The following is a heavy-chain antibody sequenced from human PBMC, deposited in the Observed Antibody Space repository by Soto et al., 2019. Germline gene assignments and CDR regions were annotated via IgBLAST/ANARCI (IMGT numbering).Heavy chain of an antibody. CDR2: IKEDGSEK. D-gene: IGHD3-10*01. J-gene: IGHJ4*02. Sequence: EVQLVESGGGLVQPGGSLRLSCAASGFTFSSYWMSWVRQAPGKGLEWVANIKEDGSEKYYVDSVKGRFTISRDHAENSLYLQMNSLRAEDSAVYYCARADYYGSGGDYWGPGTLVTVSS. CDR3: ARADYYGSGGDY. CDR1: GFTFSSYW. V-gene: IGHV3-7*01.